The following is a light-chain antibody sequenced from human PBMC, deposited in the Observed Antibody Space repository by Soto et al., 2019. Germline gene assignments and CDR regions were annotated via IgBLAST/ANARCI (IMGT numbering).Light chain of an antibody. J-gene: IGKJ3*01. CDR1: QSISLF. Sequence: DIQLTQSPSSLSASVGDRVTITCRASQSISLFLNWYQHKPGKAPQLLIYSTSNLQSGVPSRFTGSGSGTDFTLTINSLQPEDFATYYCQQSYTTPHFTFGPGTKVDIK. CDR2: STS. CDR3: QQSYTTPHFT. V-gene: IGKV1-39*01.